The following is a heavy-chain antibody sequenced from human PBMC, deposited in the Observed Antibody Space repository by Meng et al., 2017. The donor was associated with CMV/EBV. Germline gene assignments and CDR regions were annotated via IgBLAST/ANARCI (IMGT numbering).Heavy chain of an antibody. CDR2: ISAYSGNT. CDR3: ARAPWSSTSCPHIARSQNPDAFDI. CDR1: GYTFTSYG. D-gene: IGHD2-2*01. J-gene: IGHJ3*02. Sequence: ASVKVSCKASGYTFTSYGISWVRQAPGQGLEGMGWISAYSGNTNYAQKLQGRVTMTTDTSTSTAYMELRSLRSDDTAVYYCARAPWSSTSCPHIARSQNPDAFDIWGQGTMVTVSS. V-gene: IGHV1-18*01.